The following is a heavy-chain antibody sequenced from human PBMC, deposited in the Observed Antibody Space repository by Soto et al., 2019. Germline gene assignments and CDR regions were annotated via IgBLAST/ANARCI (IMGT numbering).Heavy chain of an antibody. V-gene: IGHV1-46*03. D-gene: IGHD3-22*01. Sequence: ASVNVSCKASGYTFTSYAMHWVRQAPGQRLEWMGWINPSRGSTTYAQKFQGRVTMTRDTSTSTVYMELISLRSDDTAVYYCARGGDSSGYLDYWGQGTLVTVS. CDR2: INPSRGST. CDR3: ARGGDSSGYLDY. CDR1: GYTFTSYA. J-gene: IGHJ4*02.